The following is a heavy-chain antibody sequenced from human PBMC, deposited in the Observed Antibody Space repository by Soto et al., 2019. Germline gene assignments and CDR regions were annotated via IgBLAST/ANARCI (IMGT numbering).Heavy chain of an antibody. Sequence: QVQLQESGPGLVKPSETLSLTCTVSGGSISSYYWSWIRRPPGKGLEWIGYIYYSGSTNYNPSLKSRVTISVDTSKNQFSLKLSSVTAADTAVYYCARQLDYYYGMDVWGQGTTVTVSS. J-gene: IGHJ6*02. CDR2: IYYSGST. CDR1: GGSISSYY. V-gene: IGHV4-59*08. CDR3: ARQLDYYYGMDV.